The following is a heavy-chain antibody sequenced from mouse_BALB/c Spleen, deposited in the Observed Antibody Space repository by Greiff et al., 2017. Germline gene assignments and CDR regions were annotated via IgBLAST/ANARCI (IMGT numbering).Heavy chain of an antibody. CDR2: ISYSGST. CDR3: ASRWLLRYWYFDV. CDR1: GYSITSDYA. D-gene: IGHD2-3*01. Sequence: EVKLQESGPGLVKPSQSLSLTCTVTGYSITSDYAWNWIRQFPGNKLEWMGYISYSGSTSYNPSLKSRISITRDTSKNQFFLQLNSVTTEDTATYYCASRWLLRYWYFDVWGAGTTVTVSS. V-gene: IGHV3-2*02. J-gene: IGHJ1*01.